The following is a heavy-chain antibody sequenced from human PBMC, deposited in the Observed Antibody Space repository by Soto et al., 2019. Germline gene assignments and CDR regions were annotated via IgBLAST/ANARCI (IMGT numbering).Heavy chain of an antibody. D-gene: IGHD2-15*01. V-gene: IGHV4-31*03. CDR3: AKGYCSGGSCSYPYYYGMDV. CDR1: GGSISSGDYY. CDR2: IYYSGST. Sequence: QVQLQESGPGLVKPSQTLSLTCTVSGGSISSGDYYWNWIRQHPGKGLEWIGYIYYSGSTYYNPSLKSRVTISVDTSKNQFSLKLSSVTAEDTAVYYCAKGYCSGGSCSYPYYYGMDVWGQGTTVTVSS. J-gene: IGHJ6*02.